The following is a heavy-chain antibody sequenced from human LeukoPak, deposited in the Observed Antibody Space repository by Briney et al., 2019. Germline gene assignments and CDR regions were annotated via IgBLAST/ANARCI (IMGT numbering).Heavy chain of an antibody. Sequence: PSETLSLTCTVSGYSISSGYYWGWIRQPPGKGLEWIGSIYHSGSTYYNPSLKSRVTISVDTSKNQFSLKLSSVTAADTAVYYCARGYYGSGSYWSFDYWGQGTLVTVSS. V-gene: IGHV4-38-2*02. D-gene: IGHD3-10*01. CDR1: GYSISSGYY. J-gene: IGHJ4*02. CDR3: ARGYYGSGSYWSFDY. CDR2: IYHSGST.